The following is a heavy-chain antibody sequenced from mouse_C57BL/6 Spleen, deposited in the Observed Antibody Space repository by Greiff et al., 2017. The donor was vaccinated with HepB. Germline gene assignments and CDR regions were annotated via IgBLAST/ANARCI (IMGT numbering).Heavy chain of an antibody. V-gene: IGHV5-4*01. CDR2: ISDGGSYT. CDR3: ARAYDYDGGFYFDY. J-gene: IGHJ2*01. D-gene: IGHD2-4*01. Sequence: DVQLVESGGGLVKPGGSLKLSCAASGFTFSSYAMSWVRQTPEKRLEWVATISDGGSYTYYPDNVKGRFTISRDNAKNNLYLQMSHLKSEDTAMYYCARAYDYDGGFYFDYWGQGTTLTVSS. CDR1: GFTFSSYA.